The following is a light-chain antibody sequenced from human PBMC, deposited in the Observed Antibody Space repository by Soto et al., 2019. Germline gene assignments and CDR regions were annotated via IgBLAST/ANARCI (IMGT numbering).Light chain of an antibody. CDR1: QSVSSY. Sequence: EIVLTQSPATLSVFPGERATLSCRASQSVSSYLAWYQQKPGQAPRLLIYDASNRATGIPARFSGSGSGTDFTLNISSLEPEDFAVYYCQQRSSWPPFTLGPGTKVDI. J-gene: IGKJ3*01. CDR2: DAS. CDR3: QQRSSWPPFT. V-gene: IGKV3-11*01.